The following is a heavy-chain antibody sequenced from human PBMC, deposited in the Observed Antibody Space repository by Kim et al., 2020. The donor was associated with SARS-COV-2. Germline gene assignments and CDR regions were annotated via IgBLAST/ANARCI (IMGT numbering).Heavy chain of an antibody. CDR1: GYSFTSYW. V-gene: IGHV5-10-1*01. J-gene: IGHJ2*01. Sequence: GESLKISCKGSGYSFTSYWISWVRQMPGKGLEWMGRIYPSDSYTNYSPSFQGHVTISADKSISTAYLQWSSLKASDTAMYYCARREQSENSSGWYRYFDLWGRGTLVTVSS. CDR3: ARREQSENSSGWYRYFDL. CDR2: IYPSDSYT. D-gene: IGHD6-19*01.